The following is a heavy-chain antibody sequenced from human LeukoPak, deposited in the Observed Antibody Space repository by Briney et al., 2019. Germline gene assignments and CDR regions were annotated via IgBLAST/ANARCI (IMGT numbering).Heavy chain of an antibody. CDR3: ARGPIAALTNWFDP. V-gene: IGHV1-69*05. CDR1: GGTFSSYA. Sequence: SVKVSCKASGGTFSSYAISWVRQAPGQGLEWMGGIIAIFGTANYAQKFQGRVTITTDESTSTAYMELSSLRSEDTAVYYCARGPIAALTNWFDPWGQGTLVTVSS. J-gene: IGHJ5*02. CDR2: IIAIFGTA. D-gene: IGHD6-6*01.